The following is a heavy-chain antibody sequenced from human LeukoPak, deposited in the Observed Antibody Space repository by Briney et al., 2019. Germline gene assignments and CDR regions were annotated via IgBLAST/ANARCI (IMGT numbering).Heavy chain of an antibody. D-gene: IGHD3-16*01. CDR3: ARDWVMITFGGVNPWFDP. CDR1: GGTFSSYA. CDR2: IIPILGIA. J-gene: IGHJ5*02. V-gene: IGHV1-69*10. Sequence: SVRVSCKASGGTFSSYAISWVRQAPGQGLEWMGWIIPILGIANYAQKFQGRVTITADKSTSTAYMELSSLRSEDTAVYYCARDWVMITFGGVNPWFDPWGQGTLVTVSS.